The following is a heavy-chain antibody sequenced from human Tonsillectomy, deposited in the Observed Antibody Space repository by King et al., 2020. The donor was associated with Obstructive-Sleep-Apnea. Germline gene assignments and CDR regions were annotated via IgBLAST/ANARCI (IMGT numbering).Heavy chain of an antibody. J-gene: IGHJ4*02. CDR3: ARHRGVEDYGGYGDYFDY. CDR2: MYYSGNT. Sequence: QLQESGPGLVKPSETLSLTCTVSGGSISNYNWSWIRQPPGKGLEWIGYMYYSGNTNFNPSLKSRVTISADTSKIQFSLRLSSVTAADTAVYYCARHRGVEDYGGYGDYFDYWGQGTLVTVSS. V-gene: IGHV4-59*08. CDR1: GGSISNYN. D-gene: IGHD5-12*01.